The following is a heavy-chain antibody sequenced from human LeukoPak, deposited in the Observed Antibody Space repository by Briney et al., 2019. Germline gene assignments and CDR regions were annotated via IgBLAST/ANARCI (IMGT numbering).Heavy chain of an antibody. J-gene: IGHJ6*03. CDR1: GGSISSSSYY. Sequence: SETLSLTCSVSGGSISSSSYYWNWIRQPPGTGLEWVGSIYYSGTTYYNSSLKSRVTISEDTSKNRFSLMLTSVTAADTAVYYCARQVSDYFYYYIDVWGEGTTVIVSS. V-gene: IGHV4-39*01. CDR2: IYYSGTT. CDR3: ARQVSDYFYYYIDV.